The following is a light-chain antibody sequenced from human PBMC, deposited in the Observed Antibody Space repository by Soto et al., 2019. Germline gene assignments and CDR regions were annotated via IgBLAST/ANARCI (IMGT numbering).Light chain of an antibody. CDR2: EGS. CDR3: CSYARSTLYA. J-gene: IGLJ1*01. Sequence: QSALTQPTSVSGSPGQSITISCTGISSDVGSYNHVSWYQQHPGKAPKLMIYEGSERPSGVSNRFSASKSGNTASLTISGLQAEDEADYYCCSYARSTLYAFATGTKVTVL. CDR1: SSDVGSYNH. V-gene: IGLV2-23*01.